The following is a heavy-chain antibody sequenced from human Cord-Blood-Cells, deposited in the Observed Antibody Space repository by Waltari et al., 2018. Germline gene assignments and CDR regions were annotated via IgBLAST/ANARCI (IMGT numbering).Heavy chain of an antibody. D-gene: IGHD3-3*01. J-gene: IGHJ4*02. CDR1: GYTLTELS. Sequence: QVQLVQSGAEVKKPGASVKVSCQVSGYTLTELSMHWVRQAPGKGLEWMGGFDPEYGETIYAQKFQGRVTMTEDTSTDTAYMELSRLRSEDTVVYYCATVALFWSGYYYFDYWGQGTLVTVSS. V-gene: IGHV1-24*01. CDR2: FDPEYGET. CDR3: ATVALFWSGYYYFDY.